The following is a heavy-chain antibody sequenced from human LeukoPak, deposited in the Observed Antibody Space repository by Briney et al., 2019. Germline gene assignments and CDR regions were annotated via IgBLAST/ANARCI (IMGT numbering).Heavy chain of an antibody. D-gene: IGHD3-22*01. CDR2: ISWNSGSI. V-gene: IGHV3-9*01. CDR1: GFTFDDYA. J-gene: IGHJ1*01. CDR3: ARAPAEIGGYYPEYFRH. Sequence: PGRSLRLSCAASGFTFDDYAMHWVRQAPGKGLEWVSGISWNSGSIGYADSVKGRFTISRDNAKNTVSLQMNSLRAEDTGVYYCARAPAEIGGYYPEYFRHWGQGTLVTVSS.